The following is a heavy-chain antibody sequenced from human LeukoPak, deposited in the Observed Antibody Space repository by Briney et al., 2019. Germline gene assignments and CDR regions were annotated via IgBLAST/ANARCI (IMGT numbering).Heavy chain of an antibody. Sequence: GGSLRLSCAASGFTFSSFAMTWVRQAPGKGLEWVSAISGSGGSTYYADSVKGRFTISRDNSKNTLYLQMNSLRAEDTAVYYCAKGAVPYNWFDPWGQGTLVTVSS. CDR1: GFTFSSFA. D-gene: IGHD6-19*01. CDR2: ISGSGGST. CDR3: AKGAVPYNWFDP. J-gene: IGHJ5*02. V-gene: IGHV3-23*01.